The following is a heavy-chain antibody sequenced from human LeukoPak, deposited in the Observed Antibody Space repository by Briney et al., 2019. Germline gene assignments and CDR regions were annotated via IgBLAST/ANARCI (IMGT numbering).Heavy chain of an antibody. CDR3: ARHQGYGGNPTQPVAX. D-gene: IGHD4-23*01. J-gene: IGHJ4*02. Sequence: GESLKISCKGSGYSFTDYWIGWVRQMPGKGLEWMGIIYPGDSDTTYSPSFQGQVTISADKSIRTAYLQWSSLKASDTAMYYCARHQGYGGNPTQPVAXXXQGTLXTVXS. CDR1: GYSFTDYW. V-gene: IGHV5-51*01. CDR2: IYPGDSDT.